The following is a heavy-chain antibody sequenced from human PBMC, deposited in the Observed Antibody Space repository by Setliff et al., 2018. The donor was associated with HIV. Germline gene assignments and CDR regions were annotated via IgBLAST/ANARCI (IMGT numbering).Heavy chain of an antibody. CDR2: TYPDDSDS. CDR3: ARQAVDCSGGTCYSTSAFDY. CDR1: GYSFSDYW. J-gene: IGHJ4*02. V-gene: IGHV5-51*01. Sequence: PGESLKISCKASGYSFSDYWIGWVRQMPGKGLEWMGVTYPDDSDSRYSPSFQGQVTVSADKSVSTAYLQWSSLKASDTAMYYCARQAVDCSGGTCYSTSAFDYWGQGTLVTVSS. D-gene: IGHD2-15*01.